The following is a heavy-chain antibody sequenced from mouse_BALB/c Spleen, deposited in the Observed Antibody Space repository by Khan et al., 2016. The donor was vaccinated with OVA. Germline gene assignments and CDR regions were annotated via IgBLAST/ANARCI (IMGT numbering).Heavy chain of an antibody. D-gene: IGHD1-1*01. CDR2: ISYSGDT. CDR3: ASMILSYYGSNFEWYYFDY. Sequence: EVQLQESGPGLVKPSQSLSLTCTVTGYSITSDYAWNWIRQFPGNKLEWMGYISYSGDTAYNPSLKSRISITRDTSKNQFFLQLNSVTTEDTATYYCASMILSYYGSNFEWYYFDYWGQGTTPTVSS. J-gene: IGHJ2*01. V-gene: IGHV3-2*02. CDR1: GYSITSDYA.